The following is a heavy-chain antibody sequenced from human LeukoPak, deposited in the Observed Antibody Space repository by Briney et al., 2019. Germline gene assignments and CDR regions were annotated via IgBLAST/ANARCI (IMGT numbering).Heavy chain of an antibody. V-gene: IGHV4-30-2*01. D-gene: IGHD3-9*01. Sequence: SETLSLTCAVSGGSISSGGYSWSWIRQPPGKGLEWIGYIYHSGSTYYNPSLKSRVTISVDRSENQFSLKLSSVTAADTAVYYCARVGLRYFDPDAFDIWGQGTMVTVSS. CDR2: IYHSGST. CDR3: ARVGLRYFDPDAFDI. CDR1: GGSISSGGYS. J-gene: IGHJ3*02.